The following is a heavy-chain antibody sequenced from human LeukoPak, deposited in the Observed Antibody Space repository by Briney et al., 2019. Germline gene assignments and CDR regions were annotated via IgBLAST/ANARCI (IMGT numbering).Heavy chain of an antibody. V-gene: IGHV3-9*01. D-gene: IGHD1-26*01. Sequence: GGSLRLSCAASGFTFDDYAMHWVRQAPGKGLEWVSGISWNSGSIGYADSVKGRFTISRDNAKNFLYLQMNSLRVEDTALYYCAKDMGFKYGGSYYYYYGMDVWGQGTTVTVSS. J-gene: IGHJ6*02. CDR1: GFTFDDYA. CDR2: ISWNSGSI. CDR3: AKDMGFKYGGSYYYYYGMDV.